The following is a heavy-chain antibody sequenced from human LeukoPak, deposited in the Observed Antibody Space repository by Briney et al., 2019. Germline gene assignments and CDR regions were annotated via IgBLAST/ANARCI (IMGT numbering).Heavy chain of an antibody. V-gene: IGHV3-21*01. CDR3: ATSDGYSSAWYPGYFQH. D-gene: IGHD6-19*01. J-gene: IGHJ1*01. CDR2: ISSSSSYI. CDR1: GFTFSSYS. Sequence: GGSLRLSCAASGFTFSSYSMNWVRQAPGKGLEWVSSISSSSSYIYYADSVKGRFTISRDNSKNTLYLQMNSLRAEDTAVYYCATSDGYSSAWYPGYFQHWGQGTLVTVSS.